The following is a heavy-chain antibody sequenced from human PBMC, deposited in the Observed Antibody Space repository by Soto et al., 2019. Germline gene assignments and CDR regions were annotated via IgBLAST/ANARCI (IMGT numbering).Heavy chain of an antibody. J-gene: IGHJ4*02. CDR2: ISGSGGST. CDR1: GFTFSSYA. Sequence: PGGSLRLSCAASGFTFSSYAMSWVRQAPGKGLEWVSAISGSGGSTYYADSVKGRFTISRDNSKNTLYLQMNSLRAEDTAVYYWAKVLGDYYDSSGYSDYWGQGTLGTVSS. CDR3: AKVLGDYYDSSGYSDY. V-gene: IGHV3-23*01. D-gene: IGHD3-22*01.